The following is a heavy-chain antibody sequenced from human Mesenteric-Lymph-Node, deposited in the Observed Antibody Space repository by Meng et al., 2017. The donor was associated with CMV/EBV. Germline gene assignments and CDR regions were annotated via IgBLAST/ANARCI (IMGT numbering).Heavy chain of an antibody. D-gene: IGHD1-14*01. J-gene: IGHJ4*02. CDR1: GDYHGSGHVH. CDR3: GRHPPYKPFDF. V-gene: IGHV4-39*01. Sequence: STVSGDYHGSGHVHLGWSRQPPGKGLEWMGNVYHIENTVYNPSLKSRVTISLDTSKNQFSLRLSSVTAADTAVYYCGRHPPYKPFDFWSQGTLVTVSS. CDR2: VYHIENT.